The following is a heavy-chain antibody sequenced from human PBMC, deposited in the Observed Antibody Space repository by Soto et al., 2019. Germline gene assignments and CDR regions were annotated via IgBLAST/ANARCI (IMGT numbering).Heavy chain of an antibody. D-gene: IGHD2-15*01. CDR3: ARDYPSLGYCSGGSCYSAGNWFDP. J-gene: IGHJ5*02. CDR2: ISAYNGNT. V-gene: IGHV1-18*01. Sequence: ASVKVSCKASGYTFTSYGISWVRQAPGQGLEWMGWISAYNGNTNYAQKLQGRVTMTTDTSTSTAYMELRSLRSDDTAVYYCARDYPSLGYCSGGSCYSAGNWFDPWGQGTLVTVSS. CDR1: GYTFTSYG.